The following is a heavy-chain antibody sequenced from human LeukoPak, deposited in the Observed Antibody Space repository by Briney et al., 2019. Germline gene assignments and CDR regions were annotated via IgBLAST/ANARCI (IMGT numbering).Heavy chain of an antibody. CDR2: IYPGESIYASENT. CDR3: ARSYIAVAGTFDY. Sequence: PSETLSLTCSVSGVSISAYYWSWIRQPAGKGLEWIGRIYPGESIYASENTNYNPSLKSRVSMSGDTSKNQFSLKLSSVTAADTAVYYCARSYIAVAGTFDYWGQGTLVTVSS. V-gene: IGHV4-4*07. D-gene: IGHD6-19*01. CDR1: GVSISAYY. J-gene: IGHJ4*02.